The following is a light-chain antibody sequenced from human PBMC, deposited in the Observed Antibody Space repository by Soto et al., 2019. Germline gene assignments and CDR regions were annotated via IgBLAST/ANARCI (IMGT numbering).Light chain of an antibody. J-gene: IGKJ1*01. CDR3: QQYDGYSGT. CDR2: AAS. V-gene: IGKV1-39*01. CDR1: QSISSY. Sequence: DIQMTQSPSSPSASVGDRVTITCRASQSISSYLNWYQQKPGKAPKLLIYAASSLQSGVPSRFSGSGSGTDFTLTISSLQSEDSAVYYCQQYDGYSGTFGQGTKVDIK.